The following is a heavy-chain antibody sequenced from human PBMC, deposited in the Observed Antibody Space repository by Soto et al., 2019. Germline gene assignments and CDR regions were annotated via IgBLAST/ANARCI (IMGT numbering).Heavy chain of an antibody. V-gene: IGHV3-33*01. CDR1: GFTFSTYC. CDR2: IWYDGSNK. CDR3: GRDGALGDTAVVDS. Sequence: QVQLVESGGGVVQPGKSLRLSCAASGFTFSTYCMHWVRQAPGKGLEWVAVIWYDGSNKYHGDSLKGRFTISRDNSKKTLYLQMNNLRAEDTAVYYCGRDGALGDTAVVDSWGQGTLVIVSS. J-gene: IGHJ4*02. D-gene: IGHD5-18*01.